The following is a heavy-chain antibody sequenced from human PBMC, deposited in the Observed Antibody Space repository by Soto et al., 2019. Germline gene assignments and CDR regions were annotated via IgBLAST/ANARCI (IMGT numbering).Heavy chain of an antibody. CDR1: GFTFSDYY. CDR3: ARGDGGGRYDFWSGEYYYYYMDV. J-gene: IGHJ6*03. D-gene: IGHD3-3*01. V-gene: IGHV3-11*01. CDR2: LSSSGSTI. Sequence: PGGSLRLSCAASGFTFSDYYMSWIRQAPGKGLEWVSYLSSSGSTIYYADSVKGRFTISRDNAKNSLYLQMNSLRAEDTAVYYCARGDGGGRYDFWSGEYYYYYMDVWGKGTTVTVSS.